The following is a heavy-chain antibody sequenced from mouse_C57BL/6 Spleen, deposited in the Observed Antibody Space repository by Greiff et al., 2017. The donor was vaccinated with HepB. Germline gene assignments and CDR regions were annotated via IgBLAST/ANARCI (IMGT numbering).Heavy chain of an antibody. CDR3: ALITTVFDY. Sequence: EVQLQQSGPVLVKPGASVKMSCKAFGYTFTDYYMNWVKQSHGKSLEWIGVINPYNGGTSYNQKFKGKATLTVDKSSSTAYMELNSLTSEDSAVYYCALITTVFDYWGQGTTLTVSS. CDR1: GYTFTDYY. D-gene: IGHD1-1*01. J-gene: IGHJ2*01. V-gene: IGHV1-19*01. CDR2: INPYNGGT.